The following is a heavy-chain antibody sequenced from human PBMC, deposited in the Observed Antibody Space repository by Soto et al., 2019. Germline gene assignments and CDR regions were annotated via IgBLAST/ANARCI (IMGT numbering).Heavy chain of an antibody. Sequence: EASVKVSCKASGYTFTSYYMHWVRQAPGQGLEWMGIINPSGGSTSYAQKFQGRVTMTRDTSTSTVYMELSSLRSEDTAVYYCASSCSGGSCSNDAFDIWGQGTMVTVSS. CDR2: INPSGGST. V-gene: IGHV1-46*01. CDR3: ASSCSGGSCSNDAFDI. CDR1: GYTFTSYY. J-gene: IGHJ3*02. D-gene: IGHD2-15*01.